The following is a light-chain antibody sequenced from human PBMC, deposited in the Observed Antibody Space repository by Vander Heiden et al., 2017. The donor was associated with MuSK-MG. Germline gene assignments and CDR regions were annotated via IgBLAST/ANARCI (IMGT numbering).Light chain of an antibody. CDR3: QAWDSSTGV. J-gene: IGLJ2*01. Sequence: SYELTQPPSVSVSPGQTASITCSGDKLGDKYACWYQQKPGQSPVLVIYQDSKRPSGIPERFSGSNSGKTATLTISGTQAMDEADYYCQAWDSSTGVFGGGTKLTVL. CDR1: KLGDKY. V-gene: IGLV3-1*01. CDR2: QDS.